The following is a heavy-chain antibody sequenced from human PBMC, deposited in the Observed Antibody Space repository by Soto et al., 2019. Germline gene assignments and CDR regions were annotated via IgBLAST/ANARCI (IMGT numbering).Heavy chain of an antibody. CDR3: AKDLGLPPAEWVVVAATDY. D-gene: IGHD2-15*01. V-gene: IGHV3-23*01. CDR2: ISGSGGST. Sequence: GGSLRLSCAASGFTFSSYAMSWVRQAPGKGLEWVSAISGSGGSTYYADSVKGRFTISRDNSKNTLYLQMNSLRAEDTAVYYCAKDLGLPPAEWVVVAATDYWGQGTLVTVSS. J-gene: IGHJ4*02. CDR1: GFTFSSYA.